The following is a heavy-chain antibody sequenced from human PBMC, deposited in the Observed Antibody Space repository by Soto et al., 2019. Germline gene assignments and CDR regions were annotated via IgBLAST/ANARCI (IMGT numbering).Heavy chain of an antibody. CDR2: IYWDDDK. D-gene: IGHD3-9*01. Sequence: QITLKESGPPLVKPTQTLTLTCTFSGFSLSTSGLGVGWIRQPPGKALEWLALIYWDDDKRYSPSLKSRLTITKDTSKNQVVLTMTNMDPVDTATYYCAHTPGPYDILTVYYYYFAYWGTGTLVTVSS. V-gene: IGHV2-5*02. J-gene: IGHJ4*02. CDR1: GFSLSTSGLG. CDR3: AHTPGPYDILTVYYYYFAY.